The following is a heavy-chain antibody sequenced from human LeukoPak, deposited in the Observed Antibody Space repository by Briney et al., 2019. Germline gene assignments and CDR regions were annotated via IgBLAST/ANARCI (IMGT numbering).Heavy chain of an antibody. J-gene: IGHJ5*02. CDR1: GYSISSGYY. CDR2: IYHSGST. D-gene: IGHD2-2*02. CDR3: ARDSPDCSSITCYKDWFDP. V-gene: IGHV4-38-2*02. Sequence: SETLSLTCTVSGYSISSGYYWGWIRQPPGKGLEWIGSIYHSGSTYYNPSLKSRVTISVDTSKNQFSLKLSSVTAADTAVYYCARDSPDCSSITCYKDWFDPWGQGTLVTVSS.